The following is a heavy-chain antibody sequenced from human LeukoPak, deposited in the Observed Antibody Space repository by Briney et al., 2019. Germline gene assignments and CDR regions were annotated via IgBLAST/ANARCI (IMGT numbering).Heavy chain of an antibody. V-gene: IGHV3-74*01. D-gene: IGHD4-17*01. CDR3: VRGGYGSIDY. CDR2: INSDGSST. J-gene: IGHJ4*02. CDR1: GFAFSSLW. Sequence: GGSLRLSCEASGFAFSSLWMPWVRQAPGKGLVWVSYINSDGSSTNYADSVKGRFTISKDNAKNMLYLQMNSLRAEDTAVYYCVRGGYGSIDYWGQGTLVTVSS.